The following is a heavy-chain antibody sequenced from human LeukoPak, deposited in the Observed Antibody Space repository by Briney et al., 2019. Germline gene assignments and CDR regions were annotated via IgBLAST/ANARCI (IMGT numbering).Heavy chain of an antibody. CDR1: GFTFSSYG. Sequence: TWGSLRLSCAASGFTFSSYGMHWVRQAPGKGLEWVAVISYDGSNKYYADSVKGRFTISRDNSKNTLYLQMNSLRAEDTAVYYCASYYDFWTGYDYWGQGTLV. V-gene: IGHV3-30*03. CDR2: ISYDGSNK. D-gene: IGHD3-3*01. CDR3: ASYYDFWTGYDY. J-gene: IGHJ4*02.